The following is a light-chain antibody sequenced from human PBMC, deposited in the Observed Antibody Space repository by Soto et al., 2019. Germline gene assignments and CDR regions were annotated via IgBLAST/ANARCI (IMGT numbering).Light chain of an antibody. J-gene: IGLJ1*01. Sequence: QSALTQPPSASGSPGQSVTISCTGTSSDVGGYYYVSWYQHHPGKAPKRMIYEVSKRPSGVPDRFSGSTSGNTAYLTVSGLQAEDEADYYCSSYAGSNIYVFGTGTKVTVL. V-gene: IGLV2-8*01. CDR3: SSYAGSNIYV. CDR2: EVS. CDR1: SSDVGGYYY.